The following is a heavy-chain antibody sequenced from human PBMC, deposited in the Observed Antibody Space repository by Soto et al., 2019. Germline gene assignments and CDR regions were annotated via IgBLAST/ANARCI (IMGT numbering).Heavy chain of an antibody. CDR3: ARQGGRIVATVIDY. CDR1: GGSISSSSYY. CDR2: IYYSGRT. V-gene: IGHV4-39*01. D-gene: IGHD5-12*01. J-gene: IGHJ4*02. Sequence: SETLSLTCTVSGGSISSSSYYWGWIRQAPGKGLEWIGSIYYSGRTYYNPSLKSRVTMSVDTSKNQFSLKLSSVTAADTAVYYCARQGGRIVATVIDYWGQGTLVTVSS.